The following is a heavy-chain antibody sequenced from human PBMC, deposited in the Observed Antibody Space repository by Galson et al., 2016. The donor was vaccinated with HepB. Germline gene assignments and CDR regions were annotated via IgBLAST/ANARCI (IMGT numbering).Heavy chain of an antibody. CDR1: GFTFNAYA. D-gene: IGHD3-16*01. CDR2: ITSSGVGT. Sequence: SLRLSCAASGFTFNAYAMSWVRQSPGKGLEWVSAITSSGVGTFCTDSVKGRFTISRDNSKNTLYLQMNSLRVEDTATYFCAQRRLGLGNFYFDYWGQGTLVTVSS. J-gene: IGHJ4*02. V-gene: IGHV3-23*01. CDR3: AQRRLGLGNFYFDY.